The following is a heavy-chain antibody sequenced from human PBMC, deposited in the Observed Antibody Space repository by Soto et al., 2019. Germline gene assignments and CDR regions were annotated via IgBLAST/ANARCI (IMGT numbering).Heavy chain of an antibody. CDR3: ARGDPYGMDV. CDR2: FNPTGDTA. Sequence: ASVKVSCKASGYTFTSYYIHWVRQAPGQGLEWMGIFNPTGDTASYAQKLQGRVTMTTDTSTSTAYMELRSLRSDDTAVYYCARGDPYGMDVWGQGTTVTVSS. D-gene: IGHD3-16*01. CDR1: GYTFTSYY. V-gene: IGHV1-46*01. J-gene: IGHJ6*02.